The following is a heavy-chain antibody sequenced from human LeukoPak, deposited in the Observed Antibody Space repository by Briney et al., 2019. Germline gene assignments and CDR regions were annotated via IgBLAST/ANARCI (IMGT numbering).Heavy chain of an antibody. V-gene: IGHV3-23*01. J-gene: IGHJ4*02. CDR2: ISGISDST. D-gene: IGHD3-22*01. Sequence: GGSMRLCWAASEITFSCYAMSWVRQAPGKGLEWVSDISGISDSTYYADSVKGRFTISRDNSEDTLYRQMNRLRAEDTAVYYCAKDRAWNYYDSKDYWGQGTLVTVSS. CDR3: AKDRAWNYYDSKDY. CDR1: EITFSCYA.